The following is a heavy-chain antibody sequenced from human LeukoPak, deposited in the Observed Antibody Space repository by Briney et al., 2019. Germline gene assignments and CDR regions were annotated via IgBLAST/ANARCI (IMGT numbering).Heavy chain of an antibody. V-gene: IGHV4-4*07. J-gene: IGHJ4*02. D-gene: IGHD6-6*01. Sequence: TETLSLTCTVSGDTISSYYWSWIRKPAGKGLEWIGRIYTSGSTNYNPSLKSRVTMSVDTSKNQFSLKLSSVTAADTAVYYCARDSGQLVQFDYWGQGTLVTVSS. CDR1: GDTISSYY. CDR2: IYTSGST. CDR3: ARDSGQLVQFDY.